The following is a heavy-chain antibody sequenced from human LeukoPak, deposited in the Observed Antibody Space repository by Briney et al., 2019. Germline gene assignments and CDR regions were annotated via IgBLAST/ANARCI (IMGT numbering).Heavy chain of an antibody. CDR2: IRYDGSNK. Sequence: GGSLRLSCAASGFTFSSYGMHWVRQAPGKGLEWVAFIRYDGSNKYYADSVKGRFTISRDNSKNTLYLQMNSLRAEDTAVYYCAKDRGVADYYYYMDVWGKGTTVTISS. CDR3: AKDRGVADYYYYMDV. CDR1: GFTFSSYG. J-gene: IGHJ6*03. V-gene: IGHV3-30*02.